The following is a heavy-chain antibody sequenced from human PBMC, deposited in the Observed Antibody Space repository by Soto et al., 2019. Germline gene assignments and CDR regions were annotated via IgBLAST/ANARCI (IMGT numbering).Heavy chain of an antibody. CDR2: INDSGNT. CDR1: TESFSNYY. Sequence: QVQLQQWGAGLLKPSETLSLTCAVNTESFSNYYWSWIRQPPGKGLEWVGEINDSGNTNYSPSLKGRVTISVDTSKNQFSLKPASVTAADTAIYYCVGGRGRLVGFDYWGQGTLVTVSS. CDR3: VGGRGRLVGFDY. J-gene: IGHJ4*02. V-gene: IGHV4-34*01. D-gene: IGHD2-8*02.